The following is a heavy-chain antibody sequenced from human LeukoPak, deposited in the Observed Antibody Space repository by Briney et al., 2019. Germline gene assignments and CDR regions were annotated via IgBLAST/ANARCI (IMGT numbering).Heavy chain of an antibody. D-gene: IGHD3-22*01. CDR2: MSSSSSYI. Sequence: GGSLRLSCAASGFTFSSYSMNWVRQAPGKGLEWVSSMSSSSSYIYYAESVKGRFTISRDDAKNSLYLQMNSLRAEDTAVYYCARDGATDYYDSSGYFDYWGQGILVTVSS. CDR3: ARDGATDYYDSSGYFDY. V-gene: IGHV3-21*01. J-gene: IGHJ4*02. CDR1: GFTFSSYS.